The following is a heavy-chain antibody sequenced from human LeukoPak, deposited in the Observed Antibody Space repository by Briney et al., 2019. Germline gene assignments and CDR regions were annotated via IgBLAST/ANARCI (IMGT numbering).Heavy chain of an antibody. CDR3: AREKTGTNGDTAMVPLQRGMDV. V-gene: IGHV3-23*01. CDR1: GFTFSSYA. J-gene: IGHJ6*02. D-gene: IGHD5-18*01. Sequence: PGGSLRLSCAASGFTFSSYAMSWVRQAPGKGLEWVSAISGSGGSTYYADSVKGRFTISRDNSKNTLYLQMNSLRAEDTAVYYCAREKTGTNGDTAMVPLQRGMDVWGQGTTVTVSS. CDR2: ISGSGGST.